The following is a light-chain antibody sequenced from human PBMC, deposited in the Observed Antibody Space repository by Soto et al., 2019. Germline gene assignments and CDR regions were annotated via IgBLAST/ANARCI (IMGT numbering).Light chain of an antibody. CDR2: EAS. CDR1: QSVSSY. Sequence: EIVLTQSPATLSLSPGERATLSCRASQSVSSYLAWYQQKPGQAPRLLIYEASHGSTGIPARFSGIGSATSFTLTISILEPEDFAVYSCQHCSSWPASLTFGPGTTVAIK. J-gene: IGKJ3*01. V-gene: IGKV3-11*01. CDR3: QHCSSWPASLT.